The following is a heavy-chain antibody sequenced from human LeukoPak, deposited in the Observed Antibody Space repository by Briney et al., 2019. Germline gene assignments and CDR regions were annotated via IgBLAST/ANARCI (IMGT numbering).Heavy chain of an antibody. J-gene: IGHJ5*02. V-gene: IGHV1-18*01. D-gene: IGHD3-10*01. CDR1: GYTFTSYG. CDR3: ARDNGPKRITMVRGAMGWFDP. CDR2: ISAYNGNT. Sequence: ASVKVSCKASGYTFTSYGISWVRQAPGQGLEWMGWISAYNGNTNYAQKLQGRVTMTTDTSTSTAYMELRSLRSDDTAVYYCARDNGPKRITMVRGAMGWFDPWGQGTLVTVSS.